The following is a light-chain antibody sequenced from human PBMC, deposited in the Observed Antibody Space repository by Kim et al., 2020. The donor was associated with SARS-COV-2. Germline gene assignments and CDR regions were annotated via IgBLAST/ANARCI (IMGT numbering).Light chain of an antibody. Sequence: EIVLTQSPGTLSLSPGERATLSCRASQSITSRFVAWYQQKPGQAPRLLFYGVSSRVIGIPDRFSASGSETDFTLTISRLEPEDFAVYYCQRYGTSRTFGQGTKVDIK. CDR2: GVS. CDR1: QSITSRF. J-gene: IGKJ1*01. V-gene: IGKV3-20*01. CDR3: QRYGTSRT.